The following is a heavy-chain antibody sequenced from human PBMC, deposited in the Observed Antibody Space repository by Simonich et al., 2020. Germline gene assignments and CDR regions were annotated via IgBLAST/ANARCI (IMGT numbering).Heavy chain of an antibody. Sequence: EVQLVESGGGLVQPGGSLRLSCAASGFTFSSYWMHWVRQAPGKGLVWVSRINRDGSSTSYADSVKGRFTISRANAKNTLYLQMNSLRAEDTAVYYCARDYSNYDAFDIWGQGTMVTVSS. J-gene: IGHJ3*02. CDR2: INRDGSST. V-gene: IGHV3-74*01. CDR1: GFTFSSYW. CDR3: ARDYSNYDAFDI. D-gene: IGHD4-4*01.